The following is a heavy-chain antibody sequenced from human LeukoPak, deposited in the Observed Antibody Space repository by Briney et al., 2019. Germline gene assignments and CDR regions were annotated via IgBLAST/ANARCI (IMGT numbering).Heavy chain of an antibody. Sequence: ASVKVSCKASGGTFSSYGISWVRQAPGQGLEWMGWISAYNGNTNYAQKLQGRVTMTTDTSTSTAYMELRSLRSDDTAVYYCARVRPYYDSSGYSPADYWGQGTLVTVSS. V-gene: IGHV1-18*01. CDR3: ARVRPYYDSSGYSPADY. CDR1: GGTFSSYG. D-gene: IGHD3-22*01. CDR2: ISAYNGNT. J-gene: IGHJ4*02.